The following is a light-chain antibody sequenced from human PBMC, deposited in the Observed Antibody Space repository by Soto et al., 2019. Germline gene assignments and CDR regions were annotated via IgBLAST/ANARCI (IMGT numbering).Light chain of an antibody. J-gene: IGKJ4*01. CDR3: QQYSAWPRT. Sequence: EIVMTQSPATLSVSPGERATLFCRASQSVNNNFLAWYQQKPGQAPRLLIHGASTRATGIPARFSGSGSGTEFTLTISSLQSEDFAVYYCQQYSAWPRTFGGGTKVEIK. V-gene: IGKV3-15*01. CDR1: QSVNNN. CDR2: GAS.